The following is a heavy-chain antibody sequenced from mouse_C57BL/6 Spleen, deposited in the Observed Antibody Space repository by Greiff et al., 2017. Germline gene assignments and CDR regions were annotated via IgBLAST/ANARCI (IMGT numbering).Heavy chain of an antibody. CDR1: GYTFTDYE. Sequence: VQLQESGAELVRPGASVTLSCKASGYTFTDYEMHWVKQTPVHGLEWIGAIDPETGGTAYNQKFKGKAILTADKSSSTAYMELRSLASEDSAVYYCTREKGTKGAWFAYWGQGTLVTVSA. J-gene: IGHJ3*01. D-gene: IGHD3-3*01. CDR3: TREKGTKGAWFAY. CDR2: IDPETGGT. V-gene: IGHV1-15*01.